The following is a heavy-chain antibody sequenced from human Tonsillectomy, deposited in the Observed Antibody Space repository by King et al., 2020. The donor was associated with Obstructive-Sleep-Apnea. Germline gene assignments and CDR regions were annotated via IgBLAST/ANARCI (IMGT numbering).Heavy chain of an antibody. D-gene: IGHD2-8*01. Sequence: VQLVESGGGLVQPGGSLRLSCAASGFTFSSYAMSWVRQAPGKGLEWVSALSGSGGSTYSADSVKGRFTLSRDNSKNTLSLQMNSLRAEDTAVYYCAKGYYCTNGVCYTSHYYYGMDVWGQGTTVTVSS. CDR3: AKGYYCTNGVCYTSHYYYGMDV. J-gene: IGHJ6*02. CDR1: GFTFSSYA. V-gene: IGHV3-23*04. CDR2: LSGSGGST.